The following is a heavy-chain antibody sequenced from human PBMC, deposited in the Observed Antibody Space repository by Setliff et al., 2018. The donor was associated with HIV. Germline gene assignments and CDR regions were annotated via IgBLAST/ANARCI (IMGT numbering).Heavy chain of an antibody. D-gene: IGHD3-22*01. J-gene: IGHJ4*02. V-gene: IGHV4-34*01. CDR2: INHSGST. CDR3: AREYDSSGYGANFDY. Sequence: PSETLSLTCAVYGGSFSGYHWSWIRQPPGKGLEWIGEINHSGSTNYNPSLKSRVTISVDTSKNQFSLRLSSVTAADTAVYYCAREYDSSGYGANFDYWGQGTLVTVSS. CDR1: GGSFSGYH.